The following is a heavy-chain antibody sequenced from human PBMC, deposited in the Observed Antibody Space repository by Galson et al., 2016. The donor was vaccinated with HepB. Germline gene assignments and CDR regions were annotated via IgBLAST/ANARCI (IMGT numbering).Heavy chain of an antibody. CDR1: GYTFTSHW. CDR3: ARDNSQSNYDSATYWWFDP. CDR2: INPTGGST. D-gene: IGHD3-22*01. Sequence: SVKVSCKASGYTFTSHWMHWVRQAPGQGLEWMGIINPTGGSTSYAQKFQDRVTLTRDTSTSTVYMELSSLRSEDTAVYYGARDNSQSNYDSATYWWFDPWGQGTLVAVSS. J-gene: IGHJ5*02. V-gene: IGHV1-46*01.